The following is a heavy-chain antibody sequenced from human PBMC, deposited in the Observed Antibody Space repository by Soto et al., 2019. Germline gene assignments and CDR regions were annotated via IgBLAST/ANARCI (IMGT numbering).Heavy chain of an antibody. CDR1: RFTFSNYA. Sequence: GSLRLSCAASRFTFSNYAMNWVRQAPGKGLEWVSGVTGSGESTYYADSVKGRFTISRDNSKNTVYLQMNSLRAEDTAVYYCAGARQSESVVRSPYWFDPWGQGTPVTVSS. CDR2: VTGSGEST. D-gene: IGHD2-15*01. J-gene: IGHJ5*02. CDR3: AGARQSESVVRSPYWFDP. V-gene: IGHV3-23*01.